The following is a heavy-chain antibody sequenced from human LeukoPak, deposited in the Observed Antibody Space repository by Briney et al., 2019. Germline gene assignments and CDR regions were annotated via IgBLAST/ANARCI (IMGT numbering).Heavy chain of an antibody. CDR3: ARDAQDYYDSSGYYYYYYMDV. D-gene: IGHD3-22*01. Sequence: GGSLRLSCAASGFTFSNYAMSWVRQAPGKEPEWVSGISDDGTNKYYADSLRGRVTISRDNSKNTVHLQMNSLGAEDTAVYYCARDAQDYYDSSGYYYYYYMDVWGKGTTVTVSS. J-gene: IGHJ6*03. CDR2: ISDDGTNK. V-gene: IGHV3-23*01. CDR1: GFTFSNYA.